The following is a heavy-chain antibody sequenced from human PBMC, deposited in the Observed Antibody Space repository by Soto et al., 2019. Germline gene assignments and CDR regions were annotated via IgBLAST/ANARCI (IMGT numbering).Heavy chain of an antibody. CDR1: GDSISHYY. J-gene: IGHJ3*01. D-gene: IGHD4-17*01. CDR3: ARHYGDDYGDLNDAFDV. V-gene: IGHV4-59*08. Sequence: QVQLQESGPGLVKPSETLSLTCTVSGDSISHYYWSWIRQPPGKGLEWIGNIYYSGSTNYNPSLTSRVTISVDTSQNQFSLKLSSVTAADTAVYYYARHYGDDYGDLNDAFDVWGQGTMVTVSS. CDR2: IYYSGST.